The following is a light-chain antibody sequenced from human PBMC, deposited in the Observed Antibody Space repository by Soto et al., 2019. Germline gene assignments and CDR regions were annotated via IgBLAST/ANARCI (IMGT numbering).Light chain of an antibody. V-gene: IGKV3-20*01. CDR1: QSVSSDY. CDR3: EHYGTSPL. J-gene: IGKJ1*01. Sequence: EIVLTQSPGTLSLSPGERATLSCRASQSVSSDYLPWYQQKPGQAPRLLIYGASSRASGIPDRFSGSGSGTDSTLTISRLETEDFAVYYCEHYGTSPLFGQGTEVEIK. CDR2: GAS.